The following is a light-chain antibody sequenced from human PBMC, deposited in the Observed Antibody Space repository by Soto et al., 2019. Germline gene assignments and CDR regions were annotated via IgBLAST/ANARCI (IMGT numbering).Light chain of an antibody. CDR2: GAS. CDR3: QQRSNWPRT. CDR1: QSVSSSY. J-gene: IGKJ1*01. Sequence: EIVLTQSPGTLSLSPGERATLSCRASQSVSSSYLAWYQQKPGQAPRLLIYGASNRATGIPDRFSGSGSGTDFTLTISSLEPEDFAVSYCQQRSNWPRTFSQGTKVDIK. V-gene: IGKV3D-20*02.